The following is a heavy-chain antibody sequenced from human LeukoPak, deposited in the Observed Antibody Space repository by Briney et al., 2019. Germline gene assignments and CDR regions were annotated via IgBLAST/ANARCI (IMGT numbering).Heavy chain of an antibody. V-gene: IGHV3-23*01. CDR1: GFTFSRIA. Sequence: GGSLRLSCAASGFTFSRIAMTWVRQAPGKGLEWVSTIRSNGDTAYNADSVRGRFAISRDNSKNALYLQMNSLRAEDTALYYCARELSPVVKYYFEYWGQGTLVTVSP. D-gene: IGHD3-22*01. CDR2: IRSNGDTA. J-gene: IGHJ4*02. CDR3: ARELSPVVKYYFEY.